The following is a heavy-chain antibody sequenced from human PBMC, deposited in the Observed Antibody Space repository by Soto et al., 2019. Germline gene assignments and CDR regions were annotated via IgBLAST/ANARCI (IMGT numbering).Heavy chain of an antibody. D-gene: IGHD6-6*01. V-gene: IGHV3-21*01. CDR2: ISSSSSYI. CDR1: GFTFSSYS. J-gene: IGHJ1*01. CDR3: AREGYSSSSRYFQH. Sequence: GGSLRLSCAASGFTFSSYSMNWVRQAPGKGLEWVSSISSSSSYIYYADSVKGRFTISRDNAKNSLYLQMNSLRAEDTAGYYCAREGYSSSSRYFQHWGQGTLVTVSS.